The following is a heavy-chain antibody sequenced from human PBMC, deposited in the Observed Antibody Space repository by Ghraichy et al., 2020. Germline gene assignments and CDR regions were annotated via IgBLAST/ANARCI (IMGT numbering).Heavy chain of an antibody. CDR1: GFTFNRHW. CDR2: IKSDGSDS. CDR3: ARDPYGDYKYGGTDY. D-gene: IGHD4-17*01. J-gene: IGHJ4*02. V-gene: IGHV3-7*01. Sequence: GGSLRLSCAASGFTFNRHWMSWVRQAPGKGLEWVAIIKSDGSDSFYLDSVKGRFTISRDNAENSVSLEMTSLRAEDTAVYYCARDPYGDYKYGGTDYWGRGTLVSVSS.